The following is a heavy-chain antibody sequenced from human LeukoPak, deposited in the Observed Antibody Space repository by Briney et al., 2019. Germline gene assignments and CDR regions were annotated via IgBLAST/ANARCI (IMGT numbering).Heavy chain of an antibody. Sequence: PGGSLRLSCAASGFTCSNYAMSWVRQAPGRGLEWVSAISGSSGLTYYADSVKGRFTISRDNSKNTLFLQMNSLRAEDTAVYYCARRGESTSYGDYRFDYWGQGTLVTVSS. CDR1: GFTCSNYA. J-gene: IGHJ4*02. D-gene: IGHD4-17*01. CDR3: ARRGESTSYGDYRFDY. V-gene: IGHV3-23*01. CDR2: ISGSSGLT.